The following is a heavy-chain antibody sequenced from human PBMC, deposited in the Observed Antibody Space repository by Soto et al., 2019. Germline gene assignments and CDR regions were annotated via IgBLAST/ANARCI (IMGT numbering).Heavy chain of an antibody. D-gene: IGHD3-9*01. CDR1: GYTFTSYD. Sequence: QVQLVQSGAEVKKPGASVKVSCKASGYTFTSYDINWVRQATGQGLEWMGWMNPNSGNTGYAQKFQGRVTMTRNTSISTAYMELSSLRSEDTAVYYCARGRYILTGYYAYYYYGMDVWGQGTTVTVSS. J-gene: IGHJ6*02. CDR3: ARGRYILTGYYAYYYYGMDV. CDR2: MNPNSGNT. V-gene: IGHV1-8*01.